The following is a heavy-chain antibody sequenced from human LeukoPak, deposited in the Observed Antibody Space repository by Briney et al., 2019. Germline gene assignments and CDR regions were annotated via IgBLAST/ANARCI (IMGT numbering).Heavy chain of an antibody. V-gene: IGHV1-69*05. CDR3: ARDSSIVVVPAPFDY. CDR2: IIPIFGTA. D-gene: IGHD2-2*01. J-gene: IGHJ4*02. CDR1: GGTFSSYA. Sequence: SVKVSCKASGGTFSSYAISWVRQAPGQGLEWMGGIIPIFGTANYAQKFQGRVTITTDESTSTAYMELSSLRSEDTAVYYCARDSSIVVVPAPFDYWGQGTLVTVSS.